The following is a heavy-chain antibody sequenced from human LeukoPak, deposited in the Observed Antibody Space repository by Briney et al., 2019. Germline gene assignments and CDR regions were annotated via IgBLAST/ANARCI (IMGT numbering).Heavy chain of an antibody. J-gene: IGHJ5*02. CDR2: ISSSSSTI. CDR1: GFTFSSYS. CDR3: AREFYPTDYGGTLDP. Sequence: GGSLRLSCAASGFTFSSYSMNWVRQAPGKGLEWVSYISSSSSTIYYADSVKGRFTISRDNAKNSLYLQMNSLRAEDTAVYYCAREFYPTDYGGTLDPWGQGTLVTVSS. D-gene: IGHD4-23*01. V-gene: IGHV3-48*01.